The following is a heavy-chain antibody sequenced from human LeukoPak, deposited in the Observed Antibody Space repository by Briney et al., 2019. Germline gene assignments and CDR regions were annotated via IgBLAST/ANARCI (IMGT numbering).Heavy chain of an antibody. J-gene: IGHJ4*02. CDR3: ARGSLEAYYDFWSGYYTGHYFDY. CDR1: GFAFSHYW. V-gene: IGHV3-7*01. D-gene: IGHD3-3*01. CDR2: IKHDGSET. Sequence: PGGSLRLSCAASGFAFSHYWMTWVRQAPGKGLEWVANIKHDGSETYYVDSVKGRFTISRDNAKNSLYLQMNSLRAEDTAVYYCARGSLEAYYDFWSGYYTGHYFDYWGQGTLVTVSS.